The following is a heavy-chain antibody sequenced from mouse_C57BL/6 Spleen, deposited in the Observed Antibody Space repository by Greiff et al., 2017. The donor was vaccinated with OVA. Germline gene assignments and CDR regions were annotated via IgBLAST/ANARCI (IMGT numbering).Heavy chain of an antibody. CDR3: ARSIYYGSTYYYAMDY. J-gene: IGHJ4*01. D-gene: IGHD1-1*01. CDR1: GYSFTGYY. CDR2: INPSTGGT. Sequence: EVQLQQSGPELVKPGASVKISCKASGYSFTGYYMNWVKQSPEKSLEWIGAINPSTGGTTYNQKFKAKATLTVDKSSSTAYMQLKSLTSEDSAVYYCARSIYYGSTYYYAMDYWGQGTSVTVSS. V-gene: IGHV1-42*01.